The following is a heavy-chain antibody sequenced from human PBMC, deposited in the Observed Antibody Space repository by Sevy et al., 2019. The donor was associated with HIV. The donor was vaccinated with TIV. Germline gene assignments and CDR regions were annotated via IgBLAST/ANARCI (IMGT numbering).Heavy chain of an antibody. CDR1: GFTFSSYA. V-gene: IGHV3-23*01. CDR2: TTGGGVGT. CDR3: TRLTQYYDKLTGYYRDAAFEF. J-gene: IGHJ3*01. Sequence: GGSLRLSCAASGFTFSSYAMGWVRQAPGKGLEWVSTTTGGGVGTYYADSVKGRFTISRDNFKNTLYLQMNSLGAEDTDYYYCTRLTQYYDKLTGYYRDAAFEFWGKGTMVTVSS. D-gene: IGHD3-9*01.